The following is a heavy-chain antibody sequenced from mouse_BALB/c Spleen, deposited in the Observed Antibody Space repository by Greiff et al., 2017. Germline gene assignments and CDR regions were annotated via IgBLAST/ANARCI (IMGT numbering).Heavy chain of an antibody. D-gene: IGHD1-1*01. Sequence: VQLQQSGAELVRPGASVTLSCKASGYTFTDYEMHWVKQTPVHGLEWIGAIDPETGGTAYNQKFKGKATLTADKSSSTAYMELRSLTSEDSAVYYCTREEYYGSSYSYWYFDVWGAGTTVTVSA. CDR3: TREEYYGSSYSYWYFDV. J-gene: IGHJ1*01. CDR2: IDPETGGT. V-gene: IGHV1-15*01. CDR1: GYTFTDYE.